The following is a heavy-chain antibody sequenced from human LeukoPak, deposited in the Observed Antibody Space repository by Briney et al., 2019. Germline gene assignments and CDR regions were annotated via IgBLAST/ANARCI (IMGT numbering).Heavy chain of an antibody. Sequence: SETLSLTCAVYGGSFSGYYWSWIRHPPGKGLEWIGEINHSGSTKYNPSLKSRVTISVDTSKNQFSLKLSSVTAADTAVYYCARGGVGTGDGGLDFDYWGQGTLVTVSS. CDR2: INHSGST. CDR1: GGSFSGYY. D-gene: IGHD7-27*01. J-gene: IGHJ4*02. V-gene: IGHV4-34*01. CDR3: ARGGVGTGDGGLDFDY.